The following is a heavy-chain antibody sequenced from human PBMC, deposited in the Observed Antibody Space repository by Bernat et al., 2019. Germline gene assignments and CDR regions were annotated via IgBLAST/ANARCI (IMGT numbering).Heavy chain of an antibody. D-gene: IGHD6-13*01. V-gene: IGHV3-33*01. CDR2: IWYDGSNK. J-gene: IGHJ6*03. CDR3: ARDGYTSSYMDV. Sequence: QVQLVESGGGLVKPGGSLRLSCAASGFTFRSYGMHWVRQAPGKGLEWVAVIWYDGSNKYYADSVKGRFTISRDNSKNTLYLQMNSLRAEDTAVYYCARDGYTSSYMDVWGKGTTVTVSS. CDR1: GFTFRSYG.